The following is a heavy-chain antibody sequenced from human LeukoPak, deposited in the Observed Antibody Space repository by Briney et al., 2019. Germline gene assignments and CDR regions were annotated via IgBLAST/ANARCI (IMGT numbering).Heavy chain of an antibody. Sequence: SETLSLTCTVSGGSLTSYYWSWIRQPPGKGLQWIGYIYYSGSVNYNPSLKSRVTISVDTSKNQFSLNLSSVTAADTAVYYCARLGSSFDYRGQGTQVTVSS. V-gene: IGHV4-59*08. CDR1: GGSLTSYY. CDR3: ARLGSSFDY. CDR2: IYYSGSV. D-gene: IGHD6-6*01. J-gene: IGHJ4*02.